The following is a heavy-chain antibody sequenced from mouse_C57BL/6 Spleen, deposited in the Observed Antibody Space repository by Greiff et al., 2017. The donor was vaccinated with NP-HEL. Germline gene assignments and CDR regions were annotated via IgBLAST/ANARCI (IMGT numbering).Heavy chain of an antibody. CDR2: INYDGSST. J-gene: IGHJ2*01. CDR1: GFTFSDYY. D-gene: IGHD1-1*01. Sequence: EVKLVESEGGLVQPGSSMKLSCTASGFTFSDYYMAWVRQVPEKGLEWVANINYDGSSTYYLDSLKSRFIISRDNAKNILYLQMSSLKSEDTATYYCARVFITTVVVDYWGQGTTLTVSS. CDR3: ARVFITTVVVDY. V-gene: IGHV5-16*01.